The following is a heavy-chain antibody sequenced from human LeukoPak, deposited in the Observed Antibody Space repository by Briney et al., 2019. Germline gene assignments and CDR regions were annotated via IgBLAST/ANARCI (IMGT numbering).Heavy chain of an antibody. J-gene: IGHJ5*02. Sequence: ASVKVSCKASGYTFTSYYMHWVRQAPGQGLEWMGIINPSGGSTSYAQKFQGRVTMTRDTSTSTDYMELSSLRSEDTAVYYCATGSSSSSASKDNWFDPWGQGTLVTVSS. CDR2: INPSGGST. CDR1: GYTFTSYY. V-gene: IGHV1-46*03. D-gene: IGHD6-13*01. CDR3: ATGSSSSSASKDNWFDP.